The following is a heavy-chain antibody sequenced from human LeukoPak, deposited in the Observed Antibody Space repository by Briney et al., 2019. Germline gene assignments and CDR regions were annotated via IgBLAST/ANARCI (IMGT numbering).Heavy chain of an antibody. D-gene: IGHD6-19*01. CDR1: GDIFRTFA. CDR2: IVPIFGAA. CDR3: AKGHGSGWYAEQYYFYSMDL. V-gene: IGHV1-69*13. Sequence: SVKVSCKASGDIFRTFAITWVRQAPGQGLELMGGIVPIFGAAKYAQKFQGRLTISADESTSTAYMELSSLRSEDTAVYFCAKGHGSGWYAEQYYFYSMDLWGKGTTVTVSS. J-gene: IGHJ6*04.